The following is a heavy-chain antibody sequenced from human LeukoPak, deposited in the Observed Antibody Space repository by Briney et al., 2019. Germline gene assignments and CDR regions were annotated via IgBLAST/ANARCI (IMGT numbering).Heavy chain of an antibody. Sequence: ASMKVSCKASGYTFTGYYMHWVRQAPGQGLEWMGWINPNSGGTNYAQKFQGWVTMTRDTSISTAYMELSRLRSDDTAVYYCARGYSSGWYLDYWGQGTLVTVSS. CDR1: GYTFTGYY. CDR2: INPNSGGT. CDR3: ARGYSSGWYLDY. V-gene: IGHV1-2*04. D-gene: IGHD6-19*01. J-gene: IGHJ4*02.